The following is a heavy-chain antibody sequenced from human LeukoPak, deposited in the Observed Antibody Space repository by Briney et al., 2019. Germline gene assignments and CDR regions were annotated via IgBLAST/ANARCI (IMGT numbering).Heavy chain of an antibody. CDR1: GFTFSSYS. CDR2: MSNSGENT. D-gene: IGHD6-13*01. V-gene: IGHV3-30*18. Sequence: GGSLRLSCAASGFTFSSYSMQWVRQTPGKGLEWVGIMSNSGENTFYGEAVKGRFTISRDNSQNTLYLQMNSLRPEDTAVYYCAKGGGTGYSSSWFSNWGQGTLVTVSS. J-gene: IGHJ4*02. CDR3: AKGGGTGYSSSWFSN.